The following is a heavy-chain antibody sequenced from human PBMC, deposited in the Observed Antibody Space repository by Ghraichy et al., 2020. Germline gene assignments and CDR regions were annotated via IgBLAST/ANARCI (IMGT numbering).Heavy chain of an antibody. CDR1: GFTFSSYW. V-gene: IGHV3-7*01. J-gene: IGHJ4*02. CDR2: IKQDGSEK. Sequence: LSLTCAASGFTFSSYWMSWVRQAPGKGLEWVANIKQDGSEKYYVDFVKGRFTISRDNAKNSLYLQMNSLRAEDTAVYYCARDGSSGTLKGKWGQGTPVTVSS. D-gene: IGHD1-26*01. CDR3: ARDGSSGTLKGK.